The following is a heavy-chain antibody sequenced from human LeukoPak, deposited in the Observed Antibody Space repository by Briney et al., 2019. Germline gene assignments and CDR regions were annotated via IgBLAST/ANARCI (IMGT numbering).Heavy chain of an antibody. V-gene: IGHV3-23*01. J-gene: IGHJ6*03. CDR2: ISGSGGST. D-gene: IGHD3-10*01. CDR3: AKALRSIYYYYMDV. Sequence: PGGSLRLSCAASGFTFSDYAMSWVRQAPGKGLEWVSVISGSGGSTYYTDSVKGRFTISRDNSRSTLYLHLNSLRAEDTAVYWCAKALRSIYYYYMDVWGKGTTVTVSS. CDR1: GFTFSDYA.